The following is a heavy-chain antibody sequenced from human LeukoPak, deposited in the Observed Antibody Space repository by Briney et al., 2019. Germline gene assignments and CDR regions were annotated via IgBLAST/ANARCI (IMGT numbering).Heavy chain of an antibody. D-gene: IGHD2-8*01. CDR1: GFSFNNYA. V-gene: IGHV3-30*18. CDR2: ISYDGGDK. J-gene: IGHJ6*03. CDR3: AKDRCSNGVGCYYYYMDV. Sequence: GKSLRLSCAASGFSFNNYAMYWVRQAPGKGLEWVALISYDGGDKYYAESVKGRFTISRDNSKNTLYLQMNSLRAEDTAVYYCAKDRCSNGVGCYYYYMDVWGKGTTVTISS.